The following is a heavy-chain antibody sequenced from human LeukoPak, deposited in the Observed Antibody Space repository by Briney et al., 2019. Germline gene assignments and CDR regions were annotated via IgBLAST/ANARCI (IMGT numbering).Heavy chain of an antibody. CDR1: GFAFSTDA. J-gene: IGHJ6*04. V-gene: IGHV3-30*04. CDR2: ISYDGSNK. D-gene: IGHD3-3*01. Sequence: PGGSLRLSCAASGFAFSTDAMHWARQAPGKGLEWVAVISYDGSNKYYADSMKGRFTISRDNSKNRLYLQMNSLKTEDTAVYYCTTKVLRFLEWFAWGKGTTVTVSS. CDR3: TTKVLRFLEWFA.